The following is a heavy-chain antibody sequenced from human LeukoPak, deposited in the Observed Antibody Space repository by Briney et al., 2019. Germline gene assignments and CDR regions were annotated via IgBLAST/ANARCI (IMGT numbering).Heavy chain of an antibody. CDR3: TRGSSGRRDN. CDR1: GYPVTSCD. CDR2: MNPNSGNT. D-gene: IGHD6-19*01. V-gene: IGHV1-8*01. J-gene: IGHJ4*02. Sequence: ASVKVSCKASGYPVTSCDINWVRQATGQGLEWMGWMNPNSGNTGYGQSFQGRITMTRDISIGTAYMELSNLTSEDTAIYYWTRGSSGRRDNWGQGTLVTVSA.